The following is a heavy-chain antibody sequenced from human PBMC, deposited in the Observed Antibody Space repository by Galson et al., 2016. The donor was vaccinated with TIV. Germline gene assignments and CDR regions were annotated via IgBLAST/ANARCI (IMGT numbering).Heavy chain of an antibody. CDR1: GFSVSYKH. V-gene: IGHV3-53*01. D-gene: IGHD2-15*01. J-gene: IGHJ6*02. CDR2: IYSNDNT. CDR3: AREGYCSGGTCYSAYYGMDV. Sequence: SLRLSCAASGFSVSYKHMIWVRQTPGKGLEWVSLIYSNDNTYYADSLKGRLTISRDNARNSLYLQMNSLRAEDTAVYYCAREGYCSGGTCYSAYYGMDVWGQGTTVTVSS.